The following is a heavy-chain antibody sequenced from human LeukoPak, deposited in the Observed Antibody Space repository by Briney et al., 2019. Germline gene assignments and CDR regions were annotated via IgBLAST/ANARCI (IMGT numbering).Heavy chain of an antibody. CDR2: IYYSGDT. CDR3: ARSGYSYGLVDY. J-gene: IGHJ4*02. CDR1: GGSISSDY. D-gene: IGHD5-18*01. V-gene: IGHV4-59*01. Sequence: SETLSLTCTVSGGSISSDYWSWLRQPPGKGLEWIGYIYYSGDTNYNPSLKSRVTISVDTSKNQFSLKLRSVTAADTAVYYCARSGYSYGLVDYWGQGTLVTVSS.